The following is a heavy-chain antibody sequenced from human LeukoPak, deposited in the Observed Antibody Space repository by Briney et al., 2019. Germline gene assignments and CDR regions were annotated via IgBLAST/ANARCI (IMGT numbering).Heavy chain of an antibody. J-gene: IGHJ4*02. Sequence: GGSLRLSCAASGFTFSSYAMSWVRQAPGKGLEWVSGISKSGGSSYYADSVKGRFTISRDNSKNTLYLQMNSLRAEDTAVYYCTTCTEAAVASPDYWGQGTLVTVSS. CDR3: TTCTEAAVASPDY. CDR1: GFTFSSYA. D-gene: IGHD1-14*01. CDR2: ISKSGGSS. V-gene: IGHV3-23*01.